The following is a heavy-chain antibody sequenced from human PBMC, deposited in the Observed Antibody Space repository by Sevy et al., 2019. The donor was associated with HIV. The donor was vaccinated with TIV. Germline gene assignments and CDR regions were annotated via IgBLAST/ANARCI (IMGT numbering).Heavy chain of an antibody. CDR3: AKVGSSGWWDFDY. CDR2: ISGSGGST. Sequence: GESLKISCAASGFTFSSYAMSWVRQAPGKGLEWVSAISGSGGSTYYADSVKGRFTISRDNSKNTLYLQMNSLRAEDTAVYYCAKVGSSGWWDFDYWGQGTLVTVSS. CDR1: GFTFSSYA. V-gene: IGHV3-23*01. D-gene: IGHD6-19*01. J-gene: IGHJ4*02.